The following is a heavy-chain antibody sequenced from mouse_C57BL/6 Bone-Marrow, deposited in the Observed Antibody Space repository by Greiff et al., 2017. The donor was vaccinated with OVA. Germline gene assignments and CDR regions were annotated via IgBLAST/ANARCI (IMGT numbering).Heavy chain of an antibody. V-gene: IGHV5-12*01. CDR3: ARRGYSNFYAMDY. Sequence: EVKLVESGGGLVQPGGSLKLSCAASGFTFSDYYMYWVRQTPEKRLEWVAYISNGGGSTYYPDTVKGRFTISRDNAKNTLYLQMSRLKSEDTAMYYCARRGYSNFYAMDYWGQGTSVTVSS. D-gene: IGHD2-5*01. CDR1: GFTFSDYY. J-gene: IGHJ4*01. CDR2: ISNGGGST.